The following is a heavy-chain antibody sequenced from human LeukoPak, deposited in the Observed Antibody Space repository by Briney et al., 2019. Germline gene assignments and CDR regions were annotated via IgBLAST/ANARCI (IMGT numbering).Heavy chain of an antibody. V-gene: IGHV4-39*01. CDR3: ARQGGATVVMYMDD. CDR2: IYYTGIT. CDR1: GGSISSSSDN. D-gene: IGHD4-23*01. J-gene: IGHJ6*03. Sequence: SETLSLTCSVSGGSISSSSDNWGWIRQPPGKGLEWIGSIYYTGITYYNPSLMSRVTMSVDTSKNQFSLRLTSVTAADTAMYYCARQGGATVVMYMDDWGKGTTVTVSS.